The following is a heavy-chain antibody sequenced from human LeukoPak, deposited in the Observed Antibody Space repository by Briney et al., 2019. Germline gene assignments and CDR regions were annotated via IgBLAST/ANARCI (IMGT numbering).Heavy chain of an antibody. CDR1: GFTFSSYA. D-gene: IGHD6-19*01. CDR2: ISGSGGST. J-gene: IGHJ5*02. CDR3: AKDSEPDSSGWYGWFDP. V-gene: IGHV3-23*01. Sequence: GGSLRLSCAASGFTFSSYAMSWVRQAPGKGLEWVSAISGSGGSTYYADSVKGRFTISRDNSKNTLYLQMNSLRAEDTAVYYCAKDSEPDSSGWYGWFDPWGQGTLVTLSS.